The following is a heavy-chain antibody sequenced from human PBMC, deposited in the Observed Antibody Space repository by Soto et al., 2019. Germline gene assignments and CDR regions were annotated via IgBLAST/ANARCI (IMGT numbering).Heavy chain of an antibody. CDR3: TTPGEYCSGGSCCSPNVDAFDI. V-gene: IGHV3-15*01. D-gene: IGHD2-15*01. CDR2: IKSKTDGGTT. Sequence: PGGSLRLSCAASGFTFSNAWMSWVRQAPGKGLEWVGRIKSKTDGGTTDYAAPVKGRFTISRDDSKNTLYLQMNSLKTEDTAVYYCTTPGEYCSGGSCCSPNVDAFDIWVKGTMVTVSS. CDR1: GFTFSNAW. J-gene: IGHJ3*02.